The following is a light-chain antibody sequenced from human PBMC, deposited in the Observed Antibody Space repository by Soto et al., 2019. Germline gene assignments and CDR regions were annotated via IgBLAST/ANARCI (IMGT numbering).Light chain of an antibody. CDR2: KGT. Sequence: QSVLAQPASVSGSPGQSVTISCTGTSSDVGAYNSVSWYQQHPDKAPQLMIYKGTQRPSGVSNRFSGSTSGNAASLTISGLQAGDEADCFCCSSAPASTYVFGIGPKVTVL. J-gene: IGLJ1*01. V-gene: IGLV2-23*01. CDR3: CSSAPASTYV. CDR1: SSDVGAYNS.